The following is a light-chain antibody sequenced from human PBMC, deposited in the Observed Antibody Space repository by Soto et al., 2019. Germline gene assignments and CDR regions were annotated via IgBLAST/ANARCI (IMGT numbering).Light chain of an antibody. CDR3: QQANSFPWT. CDR1: QDISGR. Sequence: DIQMTQSPSSVSASVGDRVTITCRASQDISGRLAWFQQKPGEAPKLLIYGAFSLQSGVPSRFSGSGSGTDFTLTISSLQPEDSATYYCQQANSFPWTFGQGTKVDIK. J-gene: IGKJ1*01. V-gene: IGKV1D-12*01. CDR2: GAF.